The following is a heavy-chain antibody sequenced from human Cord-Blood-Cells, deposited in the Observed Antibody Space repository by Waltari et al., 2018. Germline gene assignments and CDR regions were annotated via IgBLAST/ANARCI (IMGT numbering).Heavy chain of an antibody. Sequence: QVQLVQSGAEVKKPGSSVKVSCKASGGTFSSYAISWVRQAPGQGLEWMGGIIPIFGTANYAQKFQSRVTITADESTSTAYMELSSLRSEDTAVYYCARDRMGSGYYYYYGMDVWGQGTTVTVSS. CDR1: GGTFSSYA. CDR2: IIPIFGTA. CDR3: ARDRMGSGYYYYYGMDV. J-gene: IGHJ6*02. V-gene: IGHV1-69*01. D-gene: IGHD3-10*01.